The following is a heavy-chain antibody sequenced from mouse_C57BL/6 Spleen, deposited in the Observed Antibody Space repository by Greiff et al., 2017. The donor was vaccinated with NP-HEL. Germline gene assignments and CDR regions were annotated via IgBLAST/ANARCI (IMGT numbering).Heavy chain of an antibody. V-gene: IGHV1-81*01. CDR2: IYPRSGNT. CDR3: ARPCDGYYWYFDV. D-gene: IGHD2-3*01. Sequence: QVQLQQPGAELVKPGASVKLSCKASGYTFTSYGISWVKQRTGQGLEWIGEIYPRSGNTYYNEKFKGKATLTADKSSSTAYMELRSLESEDSAVYFCARPCDGYYWYFDVWGTGTTVTVSS. CDR1: GYTFTSYG. J-gene: IGHJ1*03.